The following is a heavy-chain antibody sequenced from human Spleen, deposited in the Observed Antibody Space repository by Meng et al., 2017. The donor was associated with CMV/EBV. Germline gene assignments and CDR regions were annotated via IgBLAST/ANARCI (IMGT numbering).Heavy chain of an antibody. Sequence: SETLSLTCAVYGGSFSGYYWSWIRQPPGKGLEWIGEINHSGSTNYNPSLKSRVTISVDTSKNQFSLKVSSVTAADTAVYYCARLGDGGNGELDYWGQGTLVTVSS. V-gene: IGHV4-34*01. D-gene: IGHD4-23*01. CDR3: ARLGDGGNGELDY. CDR1: GGSFSGYY. CDR2: INHSGST. J-gene: IGHJ4*02.